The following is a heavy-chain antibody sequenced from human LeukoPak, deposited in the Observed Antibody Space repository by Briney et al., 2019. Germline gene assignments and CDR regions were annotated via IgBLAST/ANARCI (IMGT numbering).Heavy chain of an antibody. V-gene: IGHV3-7*01. J-gene: IGHJ3*02. CDR1: GFTFSSYW. Sequence: PGGSLRLSCAASGFTFSSYWMSWVRQAPGKGLEWVANIKQDGSEKYYVDSVKGRFTISRDNAKNSLYLQMNSLRAEDTAVYYCTPNWNEDAFDIWGQGTMVTVSS. CDR2: IKQDGSEK. D-gene: IGHD1-20*01. CDR3: TPNWNEDAFDI.